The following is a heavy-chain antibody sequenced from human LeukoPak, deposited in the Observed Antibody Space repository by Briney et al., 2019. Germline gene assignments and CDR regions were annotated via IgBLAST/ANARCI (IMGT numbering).Heavy chain of an antibody. Sequence: PGGSLRLSCATSGFTLNNYDMSWVRQAPGKGLEWVSTISGSDGSANYADSVRDRFTISSDNSKNTLDLEMSSLRTDDTGVYYCAKGLAGAGGWIKSSPFDHWGQGTRVIVST. V-gene: IGHV3-23*01. CDR1: GFTLNNYD. CDR2: ISGSDGSA. CDR3: AKGLAGAGGWIKSSPFDH. J-gene: IGHJ4*02. D-gene: IGHD6-19*01.